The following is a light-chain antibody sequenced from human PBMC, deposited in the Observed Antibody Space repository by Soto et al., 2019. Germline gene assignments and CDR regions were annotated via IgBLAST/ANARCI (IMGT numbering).Light chain of an antibody. CDR1: QSVSRY. CDR3: QQRYIWLT. J-gene: IGKJ4*01. CDR2: DVS. V-gene: IGKV3-11*01. Sequence: EIVLTQSPVTLSLSPGERATLSCRASQSVSRYLAWYQQKPGQAPRLLIYDVSNRATGIPARFSGSGSETDFTLTISILEPEDFAVYYCQQRYIWLTFGGGTKVEIK.